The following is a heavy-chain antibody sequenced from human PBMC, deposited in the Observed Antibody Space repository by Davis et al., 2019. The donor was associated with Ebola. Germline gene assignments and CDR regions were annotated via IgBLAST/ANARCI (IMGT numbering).Heavy chain of an antibody. V-gene: IGHV3-7*01. CDR3: ARLIAVAGSAPFDY. D-gene: IGHD6-19*01. CDR1: GFTFSSYA. CDR2: IKQDGSEK. Sequence: GESLKISCAASGFTFSSYAMSWVRQAPGKGLEWVANIKQDGSEKYYVDSVKGRFTISRDNAKNTLYLQMNSLRAEDTTVYYCARLIAVAGSAPFDYWGQGTLVTVSS. J-gene: IGHJ4*02.